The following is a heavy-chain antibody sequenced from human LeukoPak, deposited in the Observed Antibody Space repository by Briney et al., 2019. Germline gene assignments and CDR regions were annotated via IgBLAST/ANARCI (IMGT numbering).Heavy chain of an antibody. J-gene: IGHJ5*02. CDR2: INPSGGST. V-gene: IGHV1-46*01. CDR3: ARQSFGGIAARLGPEPAWFDP. CDR1: GYTFTSYY. D-gene: IGHD6-6*01. Sequence: GASVKVSCKASGYTFTSYYMHWVRQAPGQGLEWMGIINPSGGSTSYAQKFQGRVTITTDESTSTAYMELSSLRSEDTAVYYCARQSFGGIAARLGPEPAWFDPWGQGTLVTVSS.